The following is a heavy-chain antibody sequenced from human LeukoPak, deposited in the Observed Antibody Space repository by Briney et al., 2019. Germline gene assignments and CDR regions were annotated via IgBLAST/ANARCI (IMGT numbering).Heavy chain of an antibody. Sequence: GGSLRLSCVVSGFTVTSNYMSWVRQAPGKGLEWVSVIYSGGTTNYADSVKGRFTISRDNSKNTVYLHMNSLRAEDMAVYYCARLAAGGPSDYWGQGALVTVSS. J-gene: IGHJ4*02. CDR2: IYSGGTT. D-gene: IGHD6-13*01. CDR1: GFTVTSNY. V-gene: IGHV3-66*04. CDR3: ARLAAGGPSDY.